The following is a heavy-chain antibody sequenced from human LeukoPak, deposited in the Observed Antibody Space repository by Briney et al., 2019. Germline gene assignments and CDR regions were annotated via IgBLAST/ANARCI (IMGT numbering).Heavy chain of an antibody. Sequence: SETLSLTCTVSGGSISSYYWSWIRQPPGKGLEWIGYIYYSGSTNYNPSLKSRVTISVDTSKNQFSLKMSSVTAADTAVYYGARNIYGDYYYSTTWTSGAKGPRSPSP. J-gene: IGHJ6*03. V-gene: IGHV4-59*01. CDR2: IYYSGST. CDR3: ARNIYGDYYYSTTWTS. CDR1: GGSISSYY. D-gene: IGHD4-17*01.